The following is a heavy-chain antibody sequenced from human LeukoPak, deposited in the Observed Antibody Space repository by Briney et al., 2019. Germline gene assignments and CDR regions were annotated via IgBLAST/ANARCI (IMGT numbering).Heavy chain of an antibody. CDR1: GGSISSYY. CDR2: IYTSGST. Sequence: PSETLSLTCTVSGGSISSYYWSRIRQPPGKGLEWIGRIYTSGSTNYNPSLKSRVTMSVDTSKNQFSLKLSSVTAADTAVYYCASTEITMIVGAFDYWGQGTLVTVSS. CDR3: ASTEITMIVGAFDY. J-gene: IGHJ4*02. D-gene: IGHD3-22*01. V-gene: IGHV4-4*07.